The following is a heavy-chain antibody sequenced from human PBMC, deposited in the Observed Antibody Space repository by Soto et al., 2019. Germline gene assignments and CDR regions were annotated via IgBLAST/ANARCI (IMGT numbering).Heavy chain of an antibody. Sequence: KPSETLSLTCVVSGNSISTTNWCSWVRQSPGKGLEWIGEIYHSGSTNYNPSLKSRVTISVDKSKNQFSLKLSAVTAADTAVYYCARDVGYHYDGSPSGQFDFWGQGTLVTVSS. V-gene: IGHV4-4*02. D-gene: IGHD3-22*01. CDR2: IYHSGST. CDR3: ARDVGYHYDGSPSGQFDF. J-gene: IGHJ4*02. CDR1: GNSISTTNW.